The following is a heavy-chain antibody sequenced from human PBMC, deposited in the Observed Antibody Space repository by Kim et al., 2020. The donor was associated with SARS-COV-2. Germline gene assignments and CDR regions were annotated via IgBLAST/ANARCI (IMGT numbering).Heavy chain of an antibody. CDR2: ISAYNGNT. CDR3: ARSGNGYCSSTSCYGY. D-gene: IGHD2-2*01. CDR1: GYTFTSYG. V-gene: IGHV1-18*04. J-gene: IGHJ4*02. Sequence: ASVKVSCKASGYTFTSYGISWVRQAPGQGLEWMGWISAYNGNTNYAQKLQGRVTMTTDTSTSTAYMELRSLRSDDTAVYYCARSGNGYCSSTSCYGYWVQGTLVTVSS.